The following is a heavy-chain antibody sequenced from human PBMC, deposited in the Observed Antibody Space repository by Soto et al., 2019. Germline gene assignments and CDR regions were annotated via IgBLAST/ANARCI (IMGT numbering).Heavy chain of an antibody. Sequence: QLQLQESGSGLVKPSQTLSLTCAVSGGSISSGGYSWSWIRQPPGRGLEWIGYIYHSGSTYDNPSLRSRVTISVDRSKNQFAVKLSSVTAADTAVYYCAREDGDYGWFDPWGQGTLVTVSS. CDR1: GGSISSGGYS. CDR3: AREDGDYGWFDP. J-gene: IGHJ5*02. CDR2: IYHSGST. V-gene: IGHV4-30-2*01. D-gene: IGHD4-17*01.